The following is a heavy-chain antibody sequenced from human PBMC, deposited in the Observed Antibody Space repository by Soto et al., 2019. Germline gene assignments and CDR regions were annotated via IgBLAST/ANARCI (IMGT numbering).Heavy chain of an antibody. CDR2: ISGSGRTI. CDR1: GFTLSSYE. J-gene: IGHJ6*02. Sequence: GGSLRLSCAASGFTLSSYEMNWVRQAPGKGLEWVSYISGSGRTIYYADSVKGRFTISRDNAKNSLYLQMNSLRAEDTAVYYCATVRSCSGGSCYSGYYYYGMDFSGQGTTLTLSS. V-gene: IGHV3-48*03. CDR3: ATVRSCSGGSCYSGYYYYGMDF. D-gene: IGHD2-15*01.